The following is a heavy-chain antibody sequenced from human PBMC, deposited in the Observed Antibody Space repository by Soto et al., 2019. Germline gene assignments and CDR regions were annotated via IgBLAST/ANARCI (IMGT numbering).Heavy chain of an antibody. J-gene: IGHJ4*02. Sequence: PSVTLCLTCTVSGGSISSYYWSWIRQPPGKGLEWIGYIYYIGSTNYTPSLKSRVTISVDTSKNQFSLKLSSVTAADTAVYYCARPSRGYSYGYDYWGKGALVTVAS. CDR3: ARPSRGYSYGYDY. CDR2: IYYIGST. D-gene: IGHD5-18*01. V-gene: IGHV4-59*01. CDR1: GGSISSYY.